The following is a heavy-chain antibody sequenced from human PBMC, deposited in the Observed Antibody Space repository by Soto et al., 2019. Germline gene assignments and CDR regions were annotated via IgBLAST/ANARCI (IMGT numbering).Heavy chain of an antibody. CDR2: IIPIFGTA. CDR1: GGTFSSYA. J-gene: IGHJ4*02. Sequence: GASVKVSCKASGGTFSSYAISWVRQAPGQGLEWMGGIIPIFGTANYAQKFQGRVTMSRDTSTSTVYMELSSLRSDDTAVYFCSRGSRTGDTLSFNTQGRCSGSDCYELAFWGQGTLVTVSS. D-gene: IGHD2-21*02. V-gene: IGHV1-69*05. CDR3: SRGSRTGDTLSFNTQGRCSGSDCYELAF.